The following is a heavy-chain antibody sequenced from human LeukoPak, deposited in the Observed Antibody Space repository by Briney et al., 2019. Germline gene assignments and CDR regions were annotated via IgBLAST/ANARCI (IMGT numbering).Heavy chain of an antibody. CDR3: ARPDYGSGSYYPPFDY. CDR1: GFTFRSYG. V-gene: IGHV3-23*01. Sequence: GGSLRLSCAASGFTFRSYGMSWVRQAPGKGLEWVSAIDGSGGSTSYADSVTGRFTISRDNAKNTLYLQVNSLRAEDTAVYYCARPDYGSGSYYPPFDYWGQGTLVTVSS. CDR2: IDGSGGST. J-gene: IGHJ4*02. D-gene: IGHD3-10*01.